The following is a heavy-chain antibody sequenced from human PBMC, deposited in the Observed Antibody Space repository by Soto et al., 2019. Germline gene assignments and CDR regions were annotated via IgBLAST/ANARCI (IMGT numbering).Heavy chain of an antibody. CDR3: AAYCYTMTCTHFHGYS. CDR2: IKQDESDK. CDR1: GFRFRYYW. D-gene: IGHD3-16*02. J-gene: IGHJ5*02. Sequence: PGGSRRLSCAVYGFRFRYYWMSWVRQAPGKGPGWVANIKQDESDKYYVDSVKGRFTISRDNAKNALYLQMNSLRVEDTAVYYCAAYCYTMTCTHFHGYSWGQGTQVTVSS. V-gene: IGHV3-7*03.